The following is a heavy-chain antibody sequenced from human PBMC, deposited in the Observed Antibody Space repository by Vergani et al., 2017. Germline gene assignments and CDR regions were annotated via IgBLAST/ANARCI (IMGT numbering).Heavy chain of an antibody. J-gene: IGHJ4*02. Sequence: QVQLQQWGAGLLKPSETLSLTCAVYGGSFSGYYWSWIRQPPGKGLEWIGEINHSGSTNYNPSLKSRVTISVDTSKNQFSLKLSSVTAADTAVYYCARVKTYYYDGSGATAPYYFDYWGQGTLVTVSS. CDR2: INHSGST. V-gene: IGHV4-34*01. D-gene: IGHD3-22*01. CDR1: GGSFSGYY. CDR3: ARVKTYYYDGSGATAPYYFDY.